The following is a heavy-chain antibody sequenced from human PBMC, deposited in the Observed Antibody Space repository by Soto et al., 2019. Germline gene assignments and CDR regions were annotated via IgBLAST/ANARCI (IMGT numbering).Heavy chain of an antibody. CDR2: IYYSGST. CDR1: GGSISSSSYY. Sequence: PSETLSLTCTVSGGSISSSSYYWGWIRQPPGKGLEWIGSIYYSGSTYYNPSLKSRVTISVDTSKNQFSLRLSSVTAADTAVYFCAESAPMRFGEFLYDYDHAFDIWGQGTMVTVSS. V-gene: IGHV4-39*07. D-gene: IGHD3-10*01. J-gene: IGHJ3*02. CDR3: AESAPMRFGEFLYDYDHAFDI.